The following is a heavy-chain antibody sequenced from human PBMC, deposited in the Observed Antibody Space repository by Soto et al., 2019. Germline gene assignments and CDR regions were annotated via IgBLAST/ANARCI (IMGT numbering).Heavy chain of an antibody. CDR2: MNPGDDKT. V-gene: IGHV1-3*01. J-gene: IGHJ3*02. CDR1: GYTFISYP. CDR3: ASPARNYDFWSGYSFDI. D-gene: IGHD3-3*01. Sequence: ASVKVSCKASGYTFISYPLHWVRQAPGQRPEWMGWMNPGDDKTQYSQKFQGRFTITRDTSISTAYMELSSLTSEDTAVYYCASPARNYDFWSGYSFDIWDQGTMVTVSS.